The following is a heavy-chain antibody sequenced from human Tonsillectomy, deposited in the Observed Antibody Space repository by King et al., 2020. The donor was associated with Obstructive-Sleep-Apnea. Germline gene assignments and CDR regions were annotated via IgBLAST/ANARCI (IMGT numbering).Heavy chain of an antibody. CDR1: GFTVSVYC. J-gene: IGHJ4*02. CDR2: MSVSGNTI. CDR3: ARDFSGYDSGWHYFDY. Sequence: QLVESGGGFVKPGESLIISCAPSGFTVSVYCMNLFRQAPGKGLEWCSYMSVSGNTIHYADSVKGRFTISRDNAKNSLYLQMKRLRAEETAVYYCARDFSGYDSGWHYFDYWGQGTLVTVSS. D-gene: IGHD6-19*01. V-gene: IGHV3-11*01.